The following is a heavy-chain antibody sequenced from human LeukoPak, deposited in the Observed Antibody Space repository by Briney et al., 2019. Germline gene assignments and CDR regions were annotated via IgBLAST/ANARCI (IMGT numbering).Heavy chain of an antibody. CDR1: GYTFTEYN. CDR2: INPNSGGT. Sequence: ASVKVSCKASGYTFTEYNIHWVRQAPGQGLEWMGWINPNSGGTNYAQKFQGRVTMTRDTSISTAYMELSRLRSDDTAVYYCARDRAMVTYWFDPWGQGTLVTVSS. CDR3: ARDRAMVTYWFDP. D-gene: IGHD5-18*01. V-gene: IGHV1-2*02. J-gene: IGHJ5*02.